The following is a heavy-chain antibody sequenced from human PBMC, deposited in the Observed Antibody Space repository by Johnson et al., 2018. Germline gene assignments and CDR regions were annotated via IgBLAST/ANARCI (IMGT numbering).Heavy chain of an antibody. Sequence: QVQLVESGGGVVQPGRSLRLSCAASGFTFSSYGMHWVRQAPGKGLEWVAVIWSDGSNKYYADSVKGRFTITRDNSRNTLYLHMNSLRAEDTAVYYCGGTTEEGRDYDYMDVWGKGTTVNVS. CDR1: GFTFSSYG. CDR2: IWSDGSNK. D-gene: IGHD1-7*01. CDR3: GGTTEEGRDYDYMDV. V-gene: IGHV3-33*01. J-gene: IGHJ6*03.